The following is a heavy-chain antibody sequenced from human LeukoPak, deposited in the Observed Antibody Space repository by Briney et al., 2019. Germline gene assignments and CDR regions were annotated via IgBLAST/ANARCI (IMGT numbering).Heavy chain of an antibody. J-gene: IGHJ4*02. D-gene: IGHD5-18*01. Sequence: RASVKVSCKASGYTFTGYYMHWVRQAPGQGLEWMGWINHNSGGTNYAQKFQGRVTMTRDTSISTAYMKLSRLRSDDTAVYYCARRPDADTAMVFDYWGQGTLVTVSS. CDR2: INHNSGGT. V-gene: IGHV1-2*02. CDR1: GYTFTGYY. CDR3: ARRPDADTAMVFDY.